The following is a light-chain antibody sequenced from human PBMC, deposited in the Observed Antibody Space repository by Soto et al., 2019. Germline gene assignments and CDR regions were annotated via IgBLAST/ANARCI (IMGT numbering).Light chain of an antibody. CDR3: QSYNEWPFA. CDR2: GVS. CDR1: ESLFGF. V-gene: IGKV3-15*01. Sequence: DIVLTQSPATLSVSPGDTVTLSCRASESLFGFLAWYQQKPGQAPRLFMYGVSTRATGIPARFSGGGSATDFTLTISSLQSEDSAFYFCQSYNEWPFASGLGTRLEI. J-gene: IGKJ2*01.